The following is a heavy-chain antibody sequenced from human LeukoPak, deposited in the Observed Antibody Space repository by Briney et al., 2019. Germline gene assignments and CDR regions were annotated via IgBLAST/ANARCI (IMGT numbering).Heavy chain of an antibody. J-gene: IGHJ4*02. CDR2: ISSSSSRV. Sequence: GGSLRLSCAASGFTFNSYSMNWVRQAPGKGLEWVSYISSSSSRVYYADSVKGRFTVSRDNAKNSLFLQMNSLSDEDTAVYYCERDKYCSDTNCYGTSFEYWGQGTLVTVSS. D-gene: IGHD2-2*01. CDR1: GFTFNSYS. CDR3: ERDKYCSDTNCYGTSFEY. V-gene: IGHV3-48*02.